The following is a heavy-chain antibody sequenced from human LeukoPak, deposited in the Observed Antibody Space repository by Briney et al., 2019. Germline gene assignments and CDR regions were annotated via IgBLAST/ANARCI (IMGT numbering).Heavy chain of an antibody. V-gene: IGHV3-7*03. CDR3: ARKPLRYFDWLNDY. CDR2: IKQDGSEK. D-gene: IGHD3-9*01. Sequence: GGSLRLSCVASGFTFSSYWMSWVRQAPGKGLEWVANIKQDGSEKYYVGSVKGRFTISRDNAKNSLYLQMNSLRAEDTAVYYCARKPLRYFDWLNDYWGQGTLVTVSS. J-gene: IGHJ4*02. CDR1: GFTFSSYW.